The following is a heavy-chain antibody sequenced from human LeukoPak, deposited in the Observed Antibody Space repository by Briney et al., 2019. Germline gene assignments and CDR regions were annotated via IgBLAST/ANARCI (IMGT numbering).Heavy chain of an antibody. V-gene: IGHV1-8*02. J-gene: IGHJ5*02. Sequence: ASVKVSCKSSGYTFTDYDINWVRQATGQGLEWMGWMNPDSGNTGYAQKFQGRVTMTRNTSINTAYMELNSLRSEDTAVYYCARARSYRHQLNALSYWFDPWGQGTLVTVSS. CDR1: GYTFTDYD. CDR2: MNPDSGNT. CDR3: ARARSYRHQLNALSYWFDP. D-gene: IGHD5-24*01.